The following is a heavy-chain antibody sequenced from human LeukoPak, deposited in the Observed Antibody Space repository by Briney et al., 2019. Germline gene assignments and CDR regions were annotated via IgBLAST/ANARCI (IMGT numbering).Heavy chain of an antibody. CDR1: GGSISSGGYY. CDR3: ARGRPEGVRGVIITFDY. J-gene: IGHJ4*02. D-gene: IGHD3-10*01. CDR2: IYYSGST. V-gene: IGHV4-31*03. Sequence: SQTLSLTCTVSGGSISSGGYYWSWIRQHPGKGLEWIGYIYYSGSTYYNPSLKSRVTISVDTSKNQFSLKLSSVTAADTAVYYCARGRPEGVRGVIITFDYWGQGTLVTVSS.